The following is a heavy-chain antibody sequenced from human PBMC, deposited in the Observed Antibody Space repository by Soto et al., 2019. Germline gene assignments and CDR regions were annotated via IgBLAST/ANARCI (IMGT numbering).Heavy chain of an antibody. Sequence: GGSLRLSCTASGFTFSDYEMTWVRQAPGKGLEWVSYLSTSGSTMYYADSVKGRFTISRDNAKNSLFLQMNSLRAEDTAVYYCARENSPAGLDVWGQGTTVTVSS. CDR3: ARENSPAGLDV. V-gene: IGHV3-48*03. D-gene: IGHD6-13*01. J-gene: IGHJ6*02. CDR1: GFTFSDYE. CDR2: LSTSGSTM.